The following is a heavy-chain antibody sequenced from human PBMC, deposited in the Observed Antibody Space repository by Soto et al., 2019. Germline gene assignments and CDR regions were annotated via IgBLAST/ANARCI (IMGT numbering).Heavy chain of an antibody. V-gene: IGHV2-5*02. CDR1: GFSLSTSGVG. Sequence: QITLKESGPTLVKPTQTLTLTCTFSGFSLSTSGVGVGWIRQPPGKALEWLALIYWDDDKRYRPSLKSRLTITKDTSKNQVVLTMTNMDPVDTATYYCAHRPIGVSYFDYWGQGTLVTVSS. J-gene: IGHJ4*02. CDR2: IYWDDDK. D-gene: IGHD2-8*01. CDR3: AHRPIGVSYFDY.